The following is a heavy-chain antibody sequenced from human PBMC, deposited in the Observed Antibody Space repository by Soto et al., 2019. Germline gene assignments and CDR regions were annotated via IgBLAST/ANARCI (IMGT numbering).Heavy chain of an antibody. V-gene: IGHV4-4*02. D-gene: IGHD2-15*01. CDR2: IYHSGTT. CDR1: GGSISDNW. J-gene: IGHJ4*02. Sequence: QVQLQESGPGLVKPSGTLSLTCAVAGGSISDNWWSWVRQAPGKGLEWIGEIYHSGTTYYNPSLKGRVIILVXXXXXXXXXXXXXXXXXXXXXXXCARHVAVPRTRGFDYWGQGDLVAVSS. CDR3: ARHVAVPRTRGFDY.